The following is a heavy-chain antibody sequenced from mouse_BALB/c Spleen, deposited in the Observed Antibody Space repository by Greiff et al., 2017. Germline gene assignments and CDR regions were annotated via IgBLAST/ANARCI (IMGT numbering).Heavy chain of an antibody. Sequence: EVHLVESGGGLVKPGGSLKLSCAASGFTFSDYYMYWVRQTPEKRLEWVATISDGGSYTYYPDSVKGRFTISRDNAKNNLYLQMSSLKSEDTAMYYCARSHGYAMDYWGQGTSVTVSS. V-gene: IGHV5-4*02. D-gene: IGHD1-1*02. J-gene: IGHJ4*01. CDR1: GFTFSDYY. CDR3: ARSHGYAMDY. CDR2: ISDGGSYT.